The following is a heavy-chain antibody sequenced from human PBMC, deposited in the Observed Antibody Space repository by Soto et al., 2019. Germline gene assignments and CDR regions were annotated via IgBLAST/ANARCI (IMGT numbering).Heavy chain of an antibody. Sequence: QVQLQESGPGLVKPSETLSLTCSVSGGSVTSLYWTWVRQPPGKGLEWIGWIYYGGTTNYNPSLTSRVTISVDTSKNQSSLTLHSVPAADTAMYYCARLRNPSFMDVWGRGTRVTVSS. CDR2: IYYGGTT. CDR1: GGSVTSLY. J-gene: IGHJ6*02. CDR3: ARLRNPSFMDV. D-gene: IGHD1-1*01. V-gene: IGHV4-59*08.